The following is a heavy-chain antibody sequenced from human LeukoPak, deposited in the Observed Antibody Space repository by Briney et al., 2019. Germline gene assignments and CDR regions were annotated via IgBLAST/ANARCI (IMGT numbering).Heavy chain of an antibody. CDR2: ISFDGGNK. D-gene: IGHD5-18*01. Sequence: PGGSLRLSCAASGFTFSSYAMHWVRQAPGKGLEWVAVISFDGGNKYYADSVKGRFTSPRDNSKNTLYLQMNSLRPEDTAVYYCARDGVQQWLSYYFEYWGQGTLVTVSS. V-gene: IGHV3-30*04. J-gene: IGHJ4*02. CDR1: GFTFSSYA. CDR3: ARDGVQQWLSYYFEY.